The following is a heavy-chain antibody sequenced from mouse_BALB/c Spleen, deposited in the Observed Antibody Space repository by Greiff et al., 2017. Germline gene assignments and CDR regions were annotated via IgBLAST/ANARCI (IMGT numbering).Heavy chain of an antibody. D-gene: IGHD4-1*01. Sequence: EVKLMESGGGLVQPGGSRKLSCAASGFTFSSFGMHWVRQAPEKGLEWVAYVSSGSSTIYYADTVKGRFTISRDNPKNTLFLQMTSLRSEDTAMYYCARYPGTSWGQGTLVTVSA. CDR2: VSSGSSTI. J-gene: IGHJ3*01. V-gene: IGHV5-17*02. CDR1: GFTFSSFG. CDR3: ARYPGTS.